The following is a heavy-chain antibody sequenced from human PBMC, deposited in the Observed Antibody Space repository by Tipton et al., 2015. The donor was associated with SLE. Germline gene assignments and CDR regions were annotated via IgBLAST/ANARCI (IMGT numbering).Heavy chain of an antibody. V-gene: IGHV4-34*01. J-gene: IGHJ6*03. CDR3: ARSPQDSSWYVGPGHYYYYYYMDV. CDR1: GGSFSGYY. Sequence: TLSLTCAVYGGSFSGYYWSWIRQPPGKGLEWIGEINHSGSTYYNPSLKSRVTISVDRSKNQFSLKLSSVTAADTAVYYCARSPQDSSWYVGPGHYYYYYYMDVWGKGTTVTVSS. CDR2: INHSGST. D-gene: IGHD6-13*01.